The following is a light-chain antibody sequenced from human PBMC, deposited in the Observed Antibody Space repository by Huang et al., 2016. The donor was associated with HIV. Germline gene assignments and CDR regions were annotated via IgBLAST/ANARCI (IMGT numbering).Light chain of an antibody. CDR3: QQRSNWS. CDR2: DAS. Sequence: EIVLTQSQATLSLSPGERATLSCRASQSVSSYLAWYQQKPGQAPRLLIYDASNRATGIPARFSGSGAATDFTITISSLEAEDFAVYYCQQRSNWSFGQGTRLEIK. J-gene: IGKJ5*01. CDR1: QSVSSY. V-gene: IGKV3-11*01.